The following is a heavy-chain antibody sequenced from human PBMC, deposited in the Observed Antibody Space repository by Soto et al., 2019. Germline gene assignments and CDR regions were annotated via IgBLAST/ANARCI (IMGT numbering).Heavy chain of an antibody. J-gene: IGHJ6*02. D-gene: IGHD3-10*02. Sequence: QVQLQESGPGLVKPSGTLSLTCAVSGGSISSSNWWSWVRQPPGKGLEWIGEIYHSGSTNYNPSPKRRVTISVDKSQNQFSRKLSSVTAADTAVYYCASVRGGYYYAMDVWGQGTTVTVSS. V-gene: IGHV4-4*02. CDR1: GGSISSSNW. CDR3: ASVRGGYYYAMDV. CDR2: IYHSGST.